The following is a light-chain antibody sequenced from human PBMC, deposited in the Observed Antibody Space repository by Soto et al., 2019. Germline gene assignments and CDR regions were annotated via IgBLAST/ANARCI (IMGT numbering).Light chain of an antibody. CDR1: SSDVGTYNL. J-gene: IGLJ1*01. CDR2: EGS. V-gene: IGLV2-23*01. Sequence: SVLTQPASVSGSPGQSITISCTGTSSDVGTYNLVSWYQHHPGKAPKLMIYEGSKRHSGVSNRFSGSKSGNTASLTISGFKAEDEADYYCCSYAGSSTYVFGTGTKLTVL. CDR3: CSYAGSSTYV.